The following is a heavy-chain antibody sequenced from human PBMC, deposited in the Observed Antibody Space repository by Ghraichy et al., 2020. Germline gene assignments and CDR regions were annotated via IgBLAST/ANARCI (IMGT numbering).Heavy chain of an antibody. J-gene: IGHJ6*02. CDR1: GFTFSSYA. CDR2: ISGSGGST. D-gene: IGHD6-19*01. CDR3: AKDREQWLVGVQNV. V-gene: IGHV3-23*01. Sequence: GGSLRLSCAASGFTFSSYAMSWVRQAPGKGLEWISSISGSGGSTFYADSVRGRFTISRDYSKNTLYLQMKSLRAEDTAVYYCAKDREQWLVGVQNVWGQGTTVTVSS.